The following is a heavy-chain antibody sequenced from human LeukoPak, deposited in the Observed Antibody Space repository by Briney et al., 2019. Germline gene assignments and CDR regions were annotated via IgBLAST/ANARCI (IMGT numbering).Heavy chain of an antibody. D-gene: IGHD2-21*01. V-gene: IGHV3-30*02. CDR3: AKDRPPHIVEVIDSDAFDI. Sequence: GGSLRLSCAASGFTFSSYGMHWVRQAPGKGLEWVAFIRYDGSNKYYADSVKGRFTIYRDNCKNTVYMQMNSLRAEDTAVYYCAKDRPPHIVEVIDSDAFDIWGQGTMVTVSS. CDR1: GFTFSSYG. J-gene: IGHJ3*02. CDR2: IRYDGSNK.